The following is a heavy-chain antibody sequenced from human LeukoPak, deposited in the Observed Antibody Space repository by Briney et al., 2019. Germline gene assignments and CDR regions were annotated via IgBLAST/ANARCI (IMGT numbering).Heavy chain of an antibody. CDR2: INSDGSST. CDR3: ARARNGSLDY. D-gene: IGHD6-19*01. CDR1: GFTFSSYW. V-gene: IGHV3-74*01. Sequence: PGRSLRLSCAASGFTFSSYWMHWVRQAPGKGLVWVSSINSDGSSTNYVDSVKGRFTISRDNAKNTLHLQMNSLRAEDTAMYYCARARNGSLDYWGQGTLVTVSS. J-gene: IGHJ4*02.